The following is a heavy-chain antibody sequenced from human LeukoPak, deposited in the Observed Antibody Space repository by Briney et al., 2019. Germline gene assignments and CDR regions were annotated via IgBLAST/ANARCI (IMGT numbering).Heavy chain of an antibody. Sequence: GGSLRLSCAASGFTFSNYGMHWVRQAPGKGLDWVAFIRYDGTNKWYADSVKGRFTISRDNSKNTVDLEMNSLRAEDTAVYYCARNGDGYNYYYYYYMDVWGKGTTVTVSS. D-gene: IGHD5-24*01. CDR3: ARNGDGYNYYYYYYMDV. CDR1: GFTFSNYG. J-gene: IGHJ6*03. V-gene: IGHV3-30*02. CDR2: IRYDGTNK.